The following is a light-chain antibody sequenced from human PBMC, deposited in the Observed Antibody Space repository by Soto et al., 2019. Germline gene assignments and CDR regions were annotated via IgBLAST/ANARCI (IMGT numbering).Light chain of an antibody. V-gene: IGKV1-39*01. Sequence: DIQMTQSPSILSASVGDRVTITCRASQSIGSWLAWYQHKPGKAPKLLIYAASSLQSGVPSRFSGSGSGTDFTLTISSLQPEDFATYYCQQSYSTPITFGQGTRLEIK. CDR2: AAS. CDR3: QQSYSTPIT. CDR1: QSIGSW. J-gene: IGKJ5*01.